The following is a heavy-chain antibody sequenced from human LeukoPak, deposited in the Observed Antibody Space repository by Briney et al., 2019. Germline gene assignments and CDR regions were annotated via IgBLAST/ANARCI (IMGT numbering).Heavy chain of an antibody. Sequence: GGSLRLSCAASGFTFSSYWMSWVRQAPGKGLEWVANIKQDGGEKYYVDSVNGRFTISRDNAKNSLYLQINSLRAEDTAVYYCAREISSWYRTEGRFDPWGQGTLVTVSS. V-gene: IGHV3-7*01. J-gene: IGHJ5*02. CDR3: AREISSWYRTEGRFDP. D-gene: IGHD6-13*01. CDR2: IKQDGGEK. CDR1: GFTFSSYW.